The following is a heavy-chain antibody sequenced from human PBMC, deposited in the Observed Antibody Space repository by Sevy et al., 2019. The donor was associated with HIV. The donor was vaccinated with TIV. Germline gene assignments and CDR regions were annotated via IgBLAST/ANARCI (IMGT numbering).Heavy chain of an antibody. CDR3: ARVREAIYYFGMDV. V-gene: IGHV4-61*01. J-gene: IGHJ6*02. CDR1: GGSVTSGNYY. CDR2: ISYSGNT. Sequence: SETLSLTCTVSGGSVTSGNYYWTWIRQPAGKGLEWIGYISYSGNTKYNPSLKSRVIISVDTSKTQFSLTLSSVTAADTAVYYCARVREAIYYFGMDVWGQGTTVTVSS.